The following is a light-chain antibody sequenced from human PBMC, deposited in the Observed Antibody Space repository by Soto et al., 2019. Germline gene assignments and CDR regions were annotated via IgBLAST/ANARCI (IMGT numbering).Light chain of an antibody. J-gene: IGKJ5*01. Sequence: MMMTHSPATLSVSPCERVNLSCRTSHSVNSHVAWYQQKPGQAPRLLLYGASTRATGIPVRFSGSGFGTEFTLTISSLQSEDFAVYYCQQYKNWPLFGQGTRLEI. CDR1: HSVNSH. CDR3: QQYKNWPL. CDR2: GAS. V-gene: IGKV3-15*01.